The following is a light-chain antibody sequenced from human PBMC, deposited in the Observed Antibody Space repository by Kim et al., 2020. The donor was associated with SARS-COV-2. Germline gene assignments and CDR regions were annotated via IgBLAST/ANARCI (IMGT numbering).Light chain of an antibody. CDR1: QSLVRSDGMTY. J-gene: IGKJ2*01. CDR2: EVS. CDR3: MQNKQFPT. Sequence: IVMTQTPVSLSVTPGQSASMSCKSSQSLVRSDGMTYLYWYVQKTGQTPQLLIHEVSNRFSGVPDRFSGSGSGTDFTLKINRVEAEDVGIYFCMQNKQFPTFGQGTKREI. V-gene: IGKV2D-29*01.